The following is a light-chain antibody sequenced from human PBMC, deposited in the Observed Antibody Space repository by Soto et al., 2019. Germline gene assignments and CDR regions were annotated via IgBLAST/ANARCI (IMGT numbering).Light chain of an antibody. CDR1: QSVRTS. Sequence: IVLTQSPGTLSLSPGERATLSCRASQSVRTSLAWYQHKPGQAPRLLIYDVSNRATGIPARFSGSGSGTDFTLTISRLEPEDFAVYYCQQYGSSPRTFGQGTKVDIK. CDR3: QQYGSSPRT. J-gene: IGKJ1*01. CDR2: DVS. V-gene: IGKV3-20*01.